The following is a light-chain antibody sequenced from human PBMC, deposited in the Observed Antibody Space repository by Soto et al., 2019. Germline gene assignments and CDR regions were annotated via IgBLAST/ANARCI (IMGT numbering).Light chain of an antibody. V-gene: IGKV3-20*01. J-gene: IGKJ4*01. CDR1: QSISGK. CDR2: GAS. Sequence: EIVMTQSPATLALSPGERATLSCRASQSISGKLAWYQHRLGPGPRLLIYGASSRATGIPDRFSGSGSGTDFTLTISRLEPEDSVVYYCQQYGSSPPLTFGGGTKVDIK. CDR3: QQYGSSPPLT.